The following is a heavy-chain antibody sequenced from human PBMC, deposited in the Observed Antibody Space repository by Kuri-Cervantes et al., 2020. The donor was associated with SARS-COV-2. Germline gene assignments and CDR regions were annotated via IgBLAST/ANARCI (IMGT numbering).Heavy chain of an antibody. CDR2: IKSKTDGGTT. V-gene: IGHV3-15*01. CDR3: TTDFVVVPAAFFDY. D-gene: IGHD2-2*01. J-gene: IGHJ4*02. Sequence: GESLKISCAASGFTFSNAWMSWVRQAPGKGLEWVGRIKSKTDGGTTDYAAPVKGRFTISRDDSKNTLYLQMNSLKTEDTAVYYCTTDFVVVPAAFFDYWGQGTLVTGSS. CDR1: GFTFSNAW.